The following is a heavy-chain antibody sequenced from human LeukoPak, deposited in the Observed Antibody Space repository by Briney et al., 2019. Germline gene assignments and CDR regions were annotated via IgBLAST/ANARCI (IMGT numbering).Heavy chain of an antibody. J-gene: IGHJ5*02. CDR3: ARNSTGRCSDGGCYPSGGWFDP. CDR2: IYYSGTTYYSPYYSGST. D-gene: IGHD2-15*01. Sequence: SETLSLTCTVSGGSISSNSDYWGWIRQPPGKGLEWIGSIYYSGTTYYSPYYSGSTYYNPSLKSRVTISVDTSKNQFSLKLSSVTAADTAMYYCARNSTGRCSDGGCYPSGGWFDPWGQGTLVTVSS. CDR1: GGSISSNSDY. V-gene: IGHV4-39*01.